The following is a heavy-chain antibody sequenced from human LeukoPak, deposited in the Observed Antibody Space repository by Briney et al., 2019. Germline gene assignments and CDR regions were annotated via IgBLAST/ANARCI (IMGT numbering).Heavy chain of an antibody. J-gene: IGHJ4*02. CDR1: GGTFSSYA. V-gene: IGHV1-69*13. CDR3: ARFLTGQYYFDY. CDR2: IIPIFGTA. Sequence: GASVKVSCKASGGTFSSYAISWVRQAPGQGLEWMGGIIPIFGTANYAQKFQGRVTITADESTSTAYMELSSLRSEDTAVYYCARFLTGQYYFDYWGQGTLVTVSS. D-gene: IGHD3-10*01.